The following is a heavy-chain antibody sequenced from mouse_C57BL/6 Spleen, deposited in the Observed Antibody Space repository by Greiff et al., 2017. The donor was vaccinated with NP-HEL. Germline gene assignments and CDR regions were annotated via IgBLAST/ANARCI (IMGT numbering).Heavy chain of an antibody. CDR1: GYTFTDYY. D-gene: IGHD1-1*01. Sequence: LVESGAELVKPGASVKISCKASGYTFTDYYINWVKQRPGQGLEWIGKIGPGSGSTYYNEKFKGKATLTADKSSSTAYMQLSSLTSEDSAVYFCARSFNYYGSSYGYFDVWGTGTTVTVSS. CDR3: ARSFNYYGSSYGYFDV. J-gene: IGHJ1*03. V-gene: IGHV1-77*01. CDR2: IGPGSGST.